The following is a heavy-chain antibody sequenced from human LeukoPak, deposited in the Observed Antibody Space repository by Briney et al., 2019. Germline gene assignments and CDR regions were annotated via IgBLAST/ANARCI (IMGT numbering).Heavy chain of an antibody. V-gene: IGHV4-39*01. Sequence: PSETLSLTCTVSGGSISSSNYYWGWIRQPPGKGLEWIGSIYYSGSTYYNPSLKSRVTISVDTSKNQFSLKLSSVTAADTAVYYCARVSPAADSWGQGTMVTVSS. J-gene: IGHJ3*01. CDR1: GGSISSSNYY. D-gene: IGHD6-13*01. CDR3: ARVSPAADS. CDR2: IYYSGST.